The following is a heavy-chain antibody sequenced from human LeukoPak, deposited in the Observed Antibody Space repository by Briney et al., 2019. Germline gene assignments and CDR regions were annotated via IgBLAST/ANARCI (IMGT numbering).Heavy chain of an antibody. CDR3: AKGHTRHPSPFDY. J-gene: IGHJ4*02. CDR2: ISGSGGST. D-gene: IGHD2-2*02. Sequence: GGSLRLSYAASGFTFSSYAMSWVRQAPGKGLEWVSAISGSGGSTYYADSVKGRFTISRDNSKNTLYLQMNSLRAEDTAVYYCAKGHTRHPSPFDYWGQGTLVTVSS. V-gene: IGHV3-23*01. CDR1: GFTFSSYA.